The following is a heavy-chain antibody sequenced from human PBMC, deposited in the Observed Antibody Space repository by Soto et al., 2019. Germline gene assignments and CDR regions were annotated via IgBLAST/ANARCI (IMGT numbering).Heavy chain of an antibody. V-gene: IGHV3-66*01. Sequence: EVQLVESGGGLVQPGGSLRLSCAASGFTVSSNYMSWVRQAPGKGLEWVSVIYSGGSTYYADSVKGRFTISRDNSKNTLYLQMNSLRAEDTAVYYCAREGGHSGYDSYHFGYYYYYMDVWGKGTTVTVSS. D-gene: IGHD5-12*01. CDR3: AREGGHSGYDSYHFGYYYYYMDV. J-gene: IGHJ6*03. CDR2: IYSGGST. CDR1: GFTVSSNY.